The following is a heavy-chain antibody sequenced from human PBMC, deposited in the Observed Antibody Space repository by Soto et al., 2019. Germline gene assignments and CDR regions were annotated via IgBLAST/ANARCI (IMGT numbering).Heavy chain of an antibody. D-gene: IGHD6-19*01. Sequence: QAHLVQSGAEVKMPGDSVQVSCKASGFVSTNHTFHWVSQAPGQSLEWMGRINAGNGNTQYSQNFQGRVTFTSDPSASTAFMELTNLRFEDRAIYYCASDYGSNWRLWGQGTLVSVSS. CDR1: GFVSTNHT. CDR2: INAGNGNT. CDR3: ASDYGSNWRL. J-gene: IGHJ4*02. V-gene: IGHV1-3*01.